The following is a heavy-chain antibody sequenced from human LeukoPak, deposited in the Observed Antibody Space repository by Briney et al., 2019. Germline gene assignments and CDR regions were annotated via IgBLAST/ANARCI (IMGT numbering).Heavy chain of an antibody. CDR1: GFTVSSNY. V-gene: IGHV3-66*04. CDR2: IYSGGST. CDR3: ARHNYDSSGYRPENAFDI. J-gene: IGHJ3*02. Sequence: GGSLRLSCAASGFTVSSNYMSWVRQAPGKGLEWVSVIYSGGSTYYADSVKGRFTISRDNSKNTLYLQMNSLRAEDTAVYYCARHNYDSSGYRPENAFDIWGQGTMVTVSS. D-gene: IGHD3-22*01.